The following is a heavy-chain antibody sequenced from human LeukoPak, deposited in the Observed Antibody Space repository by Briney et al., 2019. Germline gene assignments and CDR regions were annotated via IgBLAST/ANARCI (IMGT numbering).Heavy chain of an antibody. V-gene: IGHV3-21*01. Sequence: GGSLRLSCAASGFTFSSYSMNWVRQAPGKGLEWVSSISSSSNYIYHADSVKGRFTISRDNAKDSLYLQMNSLRAEDTAVYYCAKYHYGSGTSLGYWGQGTLVTVSS. CDR1: GFTFSSYS. CDR2: ISSSSNYI. D-gene: IGHD3-10*01. CDR3: AKYHYGSGTSLGY. J-gene: IGHJ4*02.